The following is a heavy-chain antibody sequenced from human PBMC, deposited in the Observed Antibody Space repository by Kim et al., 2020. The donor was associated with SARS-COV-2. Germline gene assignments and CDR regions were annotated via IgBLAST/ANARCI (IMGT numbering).Heavy chain of an antibody. CDR2: IRSKAYGGTT. V-gene: IGHV3-49*03. D-gene: IGHD6-13*01. CDR1: GFTFGDYA. CDR3: TRASEQQLEKDNGFDP. J-gene: IGHJ5*02. Sequence: GGSLRLSCTASGFTFGDYAMSWFRQAPGKGLEWVGFIRSKAYGGTTEYAASVKGRFTISRDDSKSIAYLQMNSLKTEDTAVYYCTRASEQQLEKDNGFDPWGQGTLVTVSS.